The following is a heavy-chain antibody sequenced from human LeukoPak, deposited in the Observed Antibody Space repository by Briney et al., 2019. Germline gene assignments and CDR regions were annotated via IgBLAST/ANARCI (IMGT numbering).Heavy chain of an antibody. J-gene: IGHJ5*02. CDR1: GFTFSSYW. CDR3: AGERNCGGDCYQGSWFDP. V-gene: IGHV3-74*01. Sequence: GGSLRLSCAASGFTFSSYWMHWVRQAPGKGLVWVSRINSDGSVSTYADSVKGRFTISRDNAKNTLYLQMNSLRAEDTAIYYCAGERNCGGDCYQGSWFDPWGQGTLVTVSS. D-gene: IGHD2-21*02. CDR2: INSDGSVS.